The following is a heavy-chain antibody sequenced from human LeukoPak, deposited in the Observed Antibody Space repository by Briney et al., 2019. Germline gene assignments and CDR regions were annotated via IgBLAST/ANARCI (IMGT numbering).Heavy chain of an antibody. CDR2: IYHSGST. Sequence: SETLSLTCTVSGYSISSGYYWGWIRQPPGKGLEWIGSIYHSGSTYYNPSLKSRVTISVGTSKNQFSMKLTSVTAADTAVYYCARPSGPGSYFYSFFQHWGQGTLVAVSS. D-gene: IGHD3-10*01. CDR3: ARPSGPGSYFYSFFQH. V-gene: IGHV4-38-2*02. CDR1: GYSISSGYY. J-gene: IGHJ1*01.